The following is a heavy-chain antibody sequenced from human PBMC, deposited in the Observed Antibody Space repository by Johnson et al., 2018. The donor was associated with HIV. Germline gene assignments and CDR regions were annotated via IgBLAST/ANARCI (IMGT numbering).Heavy chain of an antibody. D-gene: IGHD1-26*01. Sequence: QVQLVESGGGLVKPGGSLRLSCAASRLIFSDYFMSWIRQAPGKGLEWVASISRSGSTIYYADSVKGRFAISRDNAKNSLYLQMNSLRAEDTAVYYCARDGYSGSYLVSLDAFDIWGQGTMVTVSS. J-gene: IGHJ3*02. CDR2: ISRSGSTI. CDR3: ARDGYSGSYLVSLDAFDI. CDR1: RLIFSDYF. V-gene: IGHV3-11*01.